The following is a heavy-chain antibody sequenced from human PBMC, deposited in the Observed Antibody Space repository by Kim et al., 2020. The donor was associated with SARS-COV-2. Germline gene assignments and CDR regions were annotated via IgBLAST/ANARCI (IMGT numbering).Heavy chain of an antibody. CDR3: ARVTLWFGELLFPDY. CDR2: ISAYNGNT. V-gene: IGHV1-18*01. J-gene: IGHJ4*02. D-gene: IGHD3-10*01. CDR1: GYTFTSYG. Sequence: ASVKVSCKASGYTFTSYGISWVRQAPAQGLEWMGWISAYNGNTNYAQKLQGRVTMTTDTSTSTAYMELRSLRSDDTAVYYCARVTLWFGELLFPDYWGQGTLVTVSS.